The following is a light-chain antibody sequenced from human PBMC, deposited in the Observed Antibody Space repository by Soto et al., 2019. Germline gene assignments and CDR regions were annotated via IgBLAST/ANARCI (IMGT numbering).Light chain of an antibody. Sequence: EIVLTQSPGTLSLSPGERATLSCRASQSVSSSYIVWHQQKPGQAPRLLIYDASSRATGIPDRFSGSGSGTDFTLTISRLEPEDFAEYYCQQYGSSPLTFGGGNKVEIK. V-gene: IGKV3-20*01. J-gene: IGKJ4*01. CDR3: QQYGSSPLT. CDR2: DAS. CDR1: QSVSSSY.